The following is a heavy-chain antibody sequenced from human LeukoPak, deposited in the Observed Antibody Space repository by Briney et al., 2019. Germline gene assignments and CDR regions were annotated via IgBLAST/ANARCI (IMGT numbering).Heavy chain of an antibody. V-gene: IGHV3-30*02. D-gene: IGHD2-15*01. CDR3: AKDLFCTGGSCYSGRLQH. J-gene: IGHJ1*01. Sequence: GGSLRLFCAASGFTFSSYAMHWVRRAPGKGLEWVAFIRYDGTTKYYADSVKGRFTISRDNSRNTVYLQMNSLTSEDTAMYYCAKDLFCTGGSCYSGRLQHWGQGTLVTVSS. CDR2: IRYDGTTK. CDR1: GFTFSSYA.